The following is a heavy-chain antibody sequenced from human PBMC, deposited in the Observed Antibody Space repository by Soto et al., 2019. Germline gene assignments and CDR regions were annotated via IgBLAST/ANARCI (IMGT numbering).Heavy chain of an antibody. D-gene: IGHD6-19*01. Sequence: GRSLRLSCAASGFTFDDYAMHWVRQAPGKGLEWVSGISWNSGSIGYADSVKGRFTISRDNAKNSLYPQMNSLRAEDTALYYCAKDGHSSGPSSYYMDVWGKGTTVTVSS. CDR1: GFTFDDYA. CDR3: AKDGHSSGPSSYYMDV. CDR2: ISWNSGSI. J-gene: IGHJ6*03. V-gene: IGHV3-9*01.